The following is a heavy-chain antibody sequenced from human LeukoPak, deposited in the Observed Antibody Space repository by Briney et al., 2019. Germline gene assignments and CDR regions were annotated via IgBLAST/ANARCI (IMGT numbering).Heavy chain of an antibody. CDR3: ARDKSPYGMDV. CDR2: IKQDGSEK. CDR1: GFTFSSHS. V-gene: IGHV3-7*01. Sequence: GGSLRLSCAASGFTFSSHSMNWVRQAPGKGLEWVANIKQDGSEKYYVDSVKGRFTISRDNAKNSLYLQMNSLGAEDTAVYYCARDKSPYGMDVWGQGTTVTVSS. J-gene: IGHJ6*02.